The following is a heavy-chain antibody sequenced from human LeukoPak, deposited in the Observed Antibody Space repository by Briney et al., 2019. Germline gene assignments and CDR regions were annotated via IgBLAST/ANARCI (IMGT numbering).Heavy chain of an antibody. Sequence: GGYLRLSCAASGFTFSSYWMHWVRQAPGKGLVWVSRIKSDGSTNYADSVKGRFTISRDNAKNTVSLQMNSLRAEDTGVYYCARAPSEIGGYYPEYFRHWGQGTLVTVSS. CDR2: IKSDGST. J-gene: IGHJ1*01. V-gene: IGHV3-74*01. CDR1: GFTFSSYW. D-gene: IGHD3-22*01. CDR3: ARAPSEIGGYYPEYFRH.